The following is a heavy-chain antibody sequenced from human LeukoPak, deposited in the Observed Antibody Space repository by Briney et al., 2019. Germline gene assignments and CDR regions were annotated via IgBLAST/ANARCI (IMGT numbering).Heavy chain of an antibody. J-gene: IGHJ4*02. V-gene: IGHV1-8*01. CDR3: ARVGYSSGWYRFDY. Sequence: ASVKVSCKASGYTFTSYGINWVRQATGQGLEWMGWMNPNSGNTGYAQKFQGRVTMTRNTSISTAYMELSSLRSEDTAVYYCARVGYSSGWYRFDYWGQGTLVTVSS. D-gene: IGHD6-19*01. CDR1: GYTFTSYG. CDR2: MNPNSGNT.